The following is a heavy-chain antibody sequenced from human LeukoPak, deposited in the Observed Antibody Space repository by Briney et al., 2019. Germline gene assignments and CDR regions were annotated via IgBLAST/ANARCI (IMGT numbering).Heavy chain of an antibody. Sequence: GGSLRLSCAASGFTYSSYAMNWVRQAPGKGLEWVSAISGGGGRTYYADSVKGRFTISRDNSKNTLYLQMNGLRAEDTAVYYCAKEKSQACGGDCSPRVHFDYWGQGTLATVSS. CDR2: ISGGGGRT. V-gene: IGHV3-23*01. CDR1: GFTYSSYA. D-gene: IGHD2-21*02. J-gene: IGHJ4*02. CDR3: AKEKSQACGGDCSPRVHFDY.